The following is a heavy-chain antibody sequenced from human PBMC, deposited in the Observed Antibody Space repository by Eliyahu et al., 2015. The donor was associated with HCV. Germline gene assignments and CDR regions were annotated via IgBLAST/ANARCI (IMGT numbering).Heavy chain of an antibody. Sequence: QVQLQESGPGLVKPSETLSLTCTVSGGSISNYYWSWIRQPPGKGLEWIGCIYYSGSTNYNPSLKSRVTISVDTSKNQFSLKLSSVTAADTAVYYCARDAGDYWGQGTLVTVSS. CDR2: IYYSGST. V-gene: IGHV4-59*01. J-gene: IGHJ4*02. CDR1: GGSISNYY. CDR3: ARDAGDY.